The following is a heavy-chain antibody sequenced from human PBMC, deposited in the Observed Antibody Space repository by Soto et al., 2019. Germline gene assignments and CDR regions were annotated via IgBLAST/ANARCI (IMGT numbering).Heavy chain of an antibody. Sequence: ASVKVSCKASGYTFTSYDINWVRQATGQGLEWMGWMNPNSGNTGYAQKFQGRVTMTRNTSISTAYMELSSLRSEDTAVYYCARWGHYYFWSCYYYYYYYMDVWGKGTTVTVSS. CDR1: GYTFTSYD. J-gene: IGHJ6*03. D-gene: IGHD3-3*01. CDR3: ARWGHYYFWSCYYYYYYYMDV. V-gene: IGHV1-8*01. CDR2: MNPNSGNT.